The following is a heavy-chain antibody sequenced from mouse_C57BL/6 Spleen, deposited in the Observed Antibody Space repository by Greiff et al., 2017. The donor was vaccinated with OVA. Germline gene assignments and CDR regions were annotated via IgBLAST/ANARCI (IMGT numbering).Heavy chain of an antibody. J-gene: IGHJ1*03. D-gene: IGHD1-1*01. V-gene: IGHV2-9-1*01. CDR2: IWTGGGT. CDR1: GFSLTSYA. CDR3: AIYYGSSYGYFDV. Sequence: VKLMESGPGLVAPSQSLSITCTVSGFSLTSYAISWVRQPPGKGLEWLGVIWTGGGTNYNSALKSRLSISKDNSKSQVFLKMNSLQTDDTARYYCAIYYGSSYGYFDVWGTGTTVTVSS.